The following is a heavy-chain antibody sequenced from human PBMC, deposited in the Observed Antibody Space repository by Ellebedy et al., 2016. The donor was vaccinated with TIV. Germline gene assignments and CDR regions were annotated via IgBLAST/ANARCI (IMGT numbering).Heavy chain of an antibody. D-gene: IGHD3-10*01. CDR1: GGSFSGYY. Sequence: MPSETLSLTCAVYGGSFSGYYWSWIRQPPGKGLEWIGEINQSGSTNYNPSLKSRVTISVDTSKKQFSLNLNSVTAADTAVYYCARGLTSPRGKWLGELLHRTHYFFDYWGQGTLVTVSS. V-gene: IGHV4-34*01. CDR3: ARGLTSPRGKWLGELLHRTHYFFDY. J-gene: IGHJ4*02. CDR2: INQSGST.